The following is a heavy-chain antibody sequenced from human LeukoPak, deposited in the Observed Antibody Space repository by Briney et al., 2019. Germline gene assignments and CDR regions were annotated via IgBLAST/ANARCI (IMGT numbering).Heavy chain of an antibody. D-gene: IGHD4-17*01. V-gene: IGHV4-39*01. CDR1: GGSISSSSYY. CDR3: ARLTTVLRYFDY. Sequence: SETLSLTCTVSGGSISSSSYYWGWIRQPPGKGLEWIGSIYYSGSTYYNPSLKSRVTISVDTSKNQFSLKLSSVTAADTAVYYCARLTTVLRYFDYWGQGTLDTVSS. J-gene: IGHJ4*02. CDR2: IYYSGST.